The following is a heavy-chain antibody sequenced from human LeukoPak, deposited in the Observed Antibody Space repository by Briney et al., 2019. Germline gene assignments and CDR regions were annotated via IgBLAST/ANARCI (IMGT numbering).Heavy chain of an antibody. Sequence: GGSLRLSCAASGFTFSSYWMSWVRQAPGKGLEWVSVIYSGGSTYYADSVKGRFTISRDNSKNTLYLQMNSLRAEDTAVYYCAREVYDSSGSDAFDIWGQGTMVTVSS. CDR2: IYSGGST. D-gene: IGHD3-22*01. V-gene: IGHV3-53*01. J-gene: IGHJ3*02. CDR1: GFTFSSYW. CDR3: AREVYDSSGSDAFDI.